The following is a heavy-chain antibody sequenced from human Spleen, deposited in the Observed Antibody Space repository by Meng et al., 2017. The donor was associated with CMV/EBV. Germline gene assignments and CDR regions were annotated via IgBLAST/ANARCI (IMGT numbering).Heavy chain of an antibody. CDR2: FDPEDGET. Sequence: ASVKVSCKVSGYPLTELSIQWVRQAPGKGLEWIGGFDPEDGETIYAQKFQGRVTMSEDTSTNTAYMELTNLRSDDTAVYYYVTDDLCSGGDCSVGYWGQGTLVTVSS. J-gene: IGHJ4*02. CDR1: GYPLTELS. V-gene: IGHV1-24*01. D-gene: IGHD2-21*02. CDR3: VTDDLCSGGDCSVGY.